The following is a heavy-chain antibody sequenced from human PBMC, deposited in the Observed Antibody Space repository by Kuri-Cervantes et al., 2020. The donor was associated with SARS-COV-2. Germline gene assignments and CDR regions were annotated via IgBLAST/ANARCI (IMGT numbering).Heavy chain of an antibody. CDR1: GYSFTTYW. Sequence: GGSLRLSCKGSGYSFTTYWIGWVRQMPGKGLEWMGIIYPGDSDTIYSPSFQGQVTISADKSISTAFLQWSSLKASDTAIYYCARRAYGEQVDYYYMDVWGKGTTVTVSS. J-gene: IGHJ6*03. CDR3: ARRAYGEQVDYYYMDV. CDR2: IYPGDSDT. V-gene: IGHV5-51*01. D-gene: IGHD4-17*01.